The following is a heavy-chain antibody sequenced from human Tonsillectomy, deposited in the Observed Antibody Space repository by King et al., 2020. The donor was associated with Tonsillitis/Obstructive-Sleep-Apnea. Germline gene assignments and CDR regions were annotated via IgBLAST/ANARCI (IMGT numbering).Heavy chain of an antibody. D-gene: IGHD3-3*01. CDR2: IIPIFGTA. CDR3: ATTDYDFWSGYYHYYYMDV. CDR1: GYTFTSYA. Sequence: QLVQSGSELKNPGASVKVSCKASGYTFTSYAMNWVRQAPGQGLEWMGGIIPIFGTANYAQKFQGRVTITADESTSTAYMELSSLRSEDTAVYYCATTDYDFWSGYYHYYYMDVWGKGTTVTVSS. V-gene: IGHV1-69*13. J-gene: IGHJ6*03.